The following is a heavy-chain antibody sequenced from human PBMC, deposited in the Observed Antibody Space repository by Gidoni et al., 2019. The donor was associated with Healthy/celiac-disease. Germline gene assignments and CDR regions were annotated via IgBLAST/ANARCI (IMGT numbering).Heavy chain of an antibody. V-gene: IGHV3-30*18. Sequence: AASGFTFSSYGMHWVRQAPGTGLEWVAVISYDGSNKYYADSVKGQFTISRDNSKNTLYLQMNSLRAEDTAVYYCAKTIYSSLDPSGMDVWGQGTTVTVSS. CDR3: AKTIYSSLDPSGMDV. D-gene: IGHD6-19*01. J-gene: IGHJ6*02. CDR1: GFTFSSYG. CDR2: ISYDGSNK.